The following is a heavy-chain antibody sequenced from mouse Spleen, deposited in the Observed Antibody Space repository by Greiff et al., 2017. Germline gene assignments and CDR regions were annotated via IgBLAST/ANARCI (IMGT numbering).Heavy chain of an antibody. Sequence: QVHVKQPGAELVRPGTSVKLSCKASGYTFTSYWMHWVKQRPGQGLEWIGVIDPSDSYTNYNQKFKGKATLTVDTSSSTAYMQLSSLTSEDSAVYYCARLDTTGDYWGQGTTLTVSS. CDR3: ARLDTTGDY. CDR2: IDPSDSYT. D-gene: IGHD1-1*01. CDR1: GYTFTSYW. V-gene: IGHV1-59*01. J-gene: IGHJ2*01.